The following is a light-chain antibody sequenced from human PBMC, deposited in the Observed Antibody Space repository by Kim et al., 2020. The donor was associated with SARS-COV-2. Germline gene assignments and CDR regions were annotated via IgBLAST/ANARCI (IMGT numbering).Light chain of an antibody. CDR1: GDTH. J-gene: IGKJ1*01. Sequence: GDTHLHWFQQRPGQSPRRLISMVFNRESGVPDRFSGSGSGTDFTLKISRVEADDVGVYYCMQGTQWPRTFGQGTKVDIK. V-gene: IGKV2-30*01. CDR3: MQGTQWPRT. CDR2: MVF.